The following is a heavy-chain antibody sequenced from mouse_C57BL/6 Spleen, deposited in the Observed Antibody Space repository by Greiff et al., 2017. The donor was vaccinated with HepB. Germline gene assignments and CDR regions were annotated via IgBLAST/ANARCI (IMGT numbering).Heavy chain of an antibody. CDR2: IRSKSSNYAT. J-gene: IGHJ1*03. D-gene: IGHD2-5*01. CDR1: GFTFNTYA. Sequence: EPGGGLVQPKGSLKLSCAASGFTFNTYAMHWVRQAPGKGLEWVARIRSKSSNYATYYADSVKDRFTISRDDSQSMLYLQMNNLKTEDTAMYYSVRERYSNFYWYFDVWGTGTTVTVSS. CDR3: VRERYSNFYWYFDV. V-gene: IGHV10-3*01.